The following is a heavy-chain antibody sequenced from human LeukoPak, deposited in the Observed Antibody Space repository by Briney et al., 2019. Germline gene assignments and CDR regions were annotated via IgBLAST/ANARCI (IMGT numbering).Heavy chain of an antibody. CDR3: ARQNVGTAMVTWYDY. Sequence: SVKVSCKASGGTFSSYAISWVRQAPGQGLEWMGRIIPILGIANYAQKFQGRVTITADKSTSTAYMELSSLRSEDRAVYYCARQNVGTAMVTWYDYWGQGTLVTVSS. V-gene: IGHV1-69*04. CDR2: IIPILGIA. CDR1: GGTFSSYA. J-gene: IGHJ4*02. D-gene: IGHD5-18*01.